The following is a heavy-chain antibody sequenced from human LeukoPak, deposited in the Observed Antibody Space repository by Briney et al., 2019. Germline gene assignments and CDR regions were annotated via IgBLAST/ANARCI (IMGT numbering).Heavy chain of an antibody. J-gene: IGHJ4*02. CDR3: ARDGRYDFWSGYWDY. V-gene: IGHV3-20*04. CDR2: INWNGAST. CDR1: GFTFDDYG. D-gene: IGHD3-3*01. Sequence: PGGSLRLSCAVSGFTFDDYGMSWVRQAPGKGLECVSGINWNGASTGCADSVKGRFTISRDNAKTSLYLQMNSLRVEDTALYYCARDGRYDFWSGYWDYWGQGTLVTVSS.